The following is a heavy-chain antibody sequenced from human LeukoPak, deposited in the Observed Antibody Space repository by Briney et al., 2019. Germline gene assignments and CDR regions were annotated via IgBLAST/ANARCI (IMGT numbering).Heavy chain of an antibody. CDR2: IYYSGST. CDR1: GGSISSYY. Sequence: PSETLSLTCTVSGGSISSYYWSWIRQPPGKGLEWIGYIYYSGSTNYNPSLESRVTISVDTSKNQFSLKLSSVTAADTAVYYCARCVVVPAAIHFYYYYYMDVWGKGTTVTVSS. CDR3: ARCVVVPAAIHFYYYYYMDV. V-gene: IGHV4-59*01. J-gene: IGHJ6*03. D-gene: IGHD2-2*01.